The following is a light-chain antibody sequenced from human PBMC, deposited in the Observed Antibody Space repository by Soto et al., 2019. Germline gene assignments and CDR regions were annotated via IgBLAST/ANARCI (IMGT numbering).Light chain of an antibody. CDR2: DVG. Sequence: HSALTQPASVSGSPGQSITISCTGTSSDVGGYNYVSWYQQHPGKAPKLMIYDVGNRPSGVSNRFSGSKSGNTASLTISGLQAEDEADYYCSSYTSSSPYVFGTGTKLTVL. CDR1: SSDVGGYNY. J-gene: IGLJ1*01. CDR3: SSYTSSSPYV. V-gene: IGLV2-14*01.